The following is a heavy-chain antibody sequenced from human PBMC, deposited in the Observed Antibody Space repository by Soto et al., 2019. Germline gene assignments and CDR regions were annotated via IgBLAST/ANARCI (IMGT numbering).Heavy chain of an antibody. CDR3: AREWGLLPYYYYGMDV. J-gene: IGHJ6*02. CDR1: GDSVTSGSYY. CDR2: ISYTGRT. V-gene: IGHV4-61*03. D-gene: IGHD7-27*01. Sequence: SETLSLTCIVSGDSVTSGSYYWTWLRQPPGKGLEWIGYISYTGRTKYNPSLQSRVTISVDTSKNDFSLNLSSVTAADTAVYFCAREWGLLPYYYYGMDVWGQGTTVTVSS.